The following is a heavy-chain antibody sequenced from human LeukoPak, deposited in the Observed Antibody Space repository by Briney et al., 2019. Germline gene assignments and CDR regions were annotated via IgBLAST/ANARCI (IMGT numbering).Heavy chain of an antibody. D-gene: IGHD3-22*01. J-gene: IGHJ6*03. V-gene: IGHV4-39*07. Sequence: PSETLSLTCTVSGGSISSSSYSWAWIRQPPGKGLEWIGVYHVGATDYNPSLKSRVTISVDTSKNQFSLKLSSVTAADTAVYYCARVYGDSSGYYSYYYYYMDVWGKGTTVTVSS. CDR2: VYHVGAT. CDR3: ARVYGDSSGYYSYYYYYMDV. CDR1: GGSISSSSYS.